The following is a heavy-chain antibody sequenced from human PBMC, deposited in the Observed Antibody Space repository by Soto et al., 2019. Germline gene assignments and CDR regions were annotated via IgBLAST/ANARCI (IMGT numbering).Heavy chain of an antibody. V-gene: IGHV1-18*01. J-gene: IGHJ4*02. CDR1: GYTFNNYG. CDR2: ISTYNDNT. CDR3: ATYASETYYYDY. D-gene: IGHD3-10*01. Sequence: QVQLVQSGAEVKKPGASVKVSCEASGYTFNNYGISWVRQAPGQGLEWMGWISTYNDNTNYAQKLQGRVTMTTDTSTNTAYMELRSLRSDDTAMYYCATYASETYYYDYWGQETLVTVSS.